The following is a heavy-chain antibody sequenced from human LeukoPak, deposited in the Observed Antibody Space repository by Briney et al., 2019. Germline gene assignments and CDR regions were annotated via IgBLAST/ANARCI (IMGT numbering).Heavy chain of an antibody. CDR2: ISWNSGSI. D-gene: IGHD6-13*01. Sequence: GGSLRLSCAASGFTFDDYAMHWVRQAPGKGLEWVSGISWNSGSIGYADSVKGRFTISRDNAKNSLYLQMNGLRAEDTALYYCAKDRIAAAGMSAFDIWGQGTMVTVSS. CDR1: GFTFDDYA. CDR3: AKDRIAAAGMSAFDI. V-gene: IGHV3-9*01. J-gene: IGHJ3*02.